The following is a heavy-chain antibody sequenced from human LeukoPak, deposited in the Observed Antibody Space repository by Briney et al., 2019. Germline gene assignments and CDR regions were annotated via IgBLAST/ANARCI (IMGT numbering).Heavy chain of an antibody. CDR1: GFTVSSNY. D-gene: IGHD3-3*01. J-gene: IGHJ6*02. Sequence: GGSLRLSCAASGFTVSSNYMSWVRQAPGKGLEWVSVIYSGGSTYYADSVKGRFNISRDNSKNTLYLQMNSLRAEDTAVYYCARELRYSRIGFLERSGMDVWGRDHGHRLL. CDR3: ARELRYSRIGFLERSGMDV. V-gene: IGHV3-53*01. CDR2: IYSGGST.